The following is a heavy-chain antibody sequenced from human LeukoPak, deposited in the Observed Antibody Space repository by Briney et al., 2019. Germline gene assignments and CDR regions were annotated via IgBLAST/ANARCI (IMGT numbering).Heavy chain of an antibody. CDR3: AKDRTAGVFDY. D-gene: IGHD6-13*01. CDR2: IRSKTNSYAT. V-gene: IGHV3-73*01. J-gene: IGHJ4*02. Sequence: GGSLKLSCAASGFTFSGSAIHWVRQASGKWLEWVGRIRSKTNSYATAYAASVKGRFTISRDDSNNTAYLQMNSLKTEDTAVYYCAKDRTAGVFDYWGQGTLVTVSS. CDR1: GFTFSGSA.